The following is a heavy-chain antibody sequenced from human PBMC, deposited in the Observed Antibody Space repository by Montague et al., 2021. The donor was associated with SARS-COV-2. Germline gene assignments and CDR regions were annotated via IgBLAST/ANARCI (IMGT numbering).Heavy chain of an antibody. V-gene: IGHV3-9*01. CDR1: GLTFDDYA. J-gene: IGHJ4*02. CDR3: AKLGSYTDY. Sequence: SLRLSCAASGLTFDDYAMHWARRAPGKGLEWVSGISWNSGSIGYADSVKGRFTISRDNAKNSLYLQMNSLRAEDTALYYCAKLGSYTDYWGQGTLVTVSS. CDR2: ISWNSGSI. D-gene: IGHD2-2*02.